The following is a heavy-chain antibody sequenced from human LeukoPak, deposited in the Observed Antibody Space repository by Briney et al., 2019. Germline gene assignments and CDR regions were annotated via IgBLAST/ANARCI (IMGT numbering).Heavy chain of an antibody. V-gene: IGHV2-70*17. D-gene: IGHD3/OR15-3a*01. Sequence: SGPTLVNPPQTLTLTCTFSGFSFSTSGMCVSWIRQPPGKALEWLARIHWDDDKFYSTSLKTRLTISKDTSKNQVVLTMTNMDPVDTATYYCARSPGDWAYFDYWGQGTLVTVSS. CDR1: GFSFSTSGMC. CDR2: IHWDDDK. CDR3: ARSPGDWAYFDY. J-gene: IGHJ4*02.